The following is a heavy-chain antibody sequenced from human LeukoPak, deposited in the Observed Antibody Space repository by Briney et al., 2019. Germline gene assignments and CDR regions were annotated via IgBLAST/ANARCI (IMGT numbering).Heavy chain of an antibody. CDR1: GFTFSSYW. CDR3: ARHLSGITGYTYGRGIDY. CDR2: IKQDGSEK. V-gene: IGHV3-7*01. J-gene: IGHJ4*02. Sequence: PGGSLRLSCAASGFTFSSYWMSWVHQAPGKGLEWVANIKQDGSEKYYVDSVKGRFTISRDNAKKSLYLQMNSLRAEDTAVYYCARHLSGITGYTYGRGIDYWGQGTLLTVSS. D-gene: IGHD5-18*01.